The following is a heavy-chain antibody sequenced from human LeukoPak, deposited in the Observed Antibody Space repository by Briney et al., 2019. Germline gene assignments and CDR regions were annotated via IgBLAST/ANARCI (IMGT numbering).Heavy chain of an antibody. CDR1: GYTFTRYY. CDR2: INPSGGST. CDR3: ARDLEIDGYSYGVFDY. V-gene: IGHV1-46*01. J-gene: IGHJ4*02. Sequence: ASVKVSCKASGYTFTRYYMHWVRQAPGQGLEWMGVINPSGGSTRYAQSFQGRVTLTRDTSTRTFYMGLSSLRSEDTAVYYCARDLEIDGYSYGVFDYWGQGTLLTVSS. D-gene: IGHD5-18*01.